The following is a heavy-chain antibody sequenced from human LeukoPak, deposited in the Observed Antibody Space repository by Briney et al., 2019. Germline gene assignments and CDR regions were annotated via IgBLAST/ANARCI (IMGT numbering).Heavy chain of an antibody. V-gene: IGHV3-23*01. J-gene: IGHJ4*02. CDR2: ISGSGGST. CDR3: ARDSSGWEFDY. D-gene: IGHD6-19*01. CDR1: GFTFSSYG. Sequence: GGSLRLSCAASGFTFSSYGTSWVRQAPGKGLEWVSAISGSGGSTYYADSVKGRFTISRDNSKNTLYLQMNSLRAEDTAVYYCARDSSGWEFDYWGQETLVTVSS.